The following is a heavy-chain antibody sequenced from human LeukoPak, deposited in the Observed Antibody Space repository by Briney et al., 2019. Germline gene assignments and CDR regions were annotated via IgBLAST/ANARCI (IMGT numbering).Heavy chain of an antibody. Sequence: AGGSLRLSCAASGFTFSSYAMSWVRQAPGKGLEWVSAISGSGGSTYYADSVKGRFTISRDNSKNTLYLQMNSLRAEDTAVYYCAKDLGVSGSYYGYYYYGMDIWGQGTTVTVSS. J-gene: IGHJ6*02. CDR2: ISGSGGST. CDR1: GFTFSSYA. CDR3: AKDLGVSGSYYGYYYYGMDI. V-gene: IGHV3-23*01. D-gene: IGHD1-26*01.